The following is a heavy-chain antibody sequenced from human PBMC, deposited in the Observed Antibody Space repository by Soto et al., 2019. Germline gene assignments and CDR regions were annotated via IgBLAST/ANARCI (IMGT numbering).Heavy chain of an antibody. D-gene: IGHD3-10*01. Sequence: ASVKVSCKASGYTFTSYGISWVRQAPGQGLEWMGWISAYNGNTNYAQKLQGRVTMTTDTSTSTAYMELRSLRSDDTAVYYCANLAIQWFGDTRCYYFDYWGQGTLVTVSS. CDR3: ANLAIQWFGDTRCYYFDY. J-gene: IGHJ4*02. CDR1: GYTFTSYG. V-gene: IGHV1-18*01. CDR2: ISAYNGNT.